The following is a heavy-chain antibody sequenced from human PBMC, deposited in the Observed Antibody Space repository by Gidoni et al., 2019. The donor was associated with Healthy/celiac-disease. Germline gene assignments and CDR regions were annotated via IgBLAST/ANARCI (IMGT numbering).Heavy chain of an antibody. V-gene: IGHV1-2*02. CDR3: ARSNTGIAAAGPYYY. CDR2: INPNSGGT. D-gene: IGHD6-13*01. Sequence: QVQLVQSGAEVKKPGASVKVSCKASGYTFTGYYMHWVQQAPGQGLEWMGWINPNSGGTNYAQKFQGRVTMTRDTSISTAYMELSRLRSDDTAVYYCARSNTGIAAAGPYYYWGQGTLVTVSS. CDR1: GYTFTGYY. J-gene: IGHJ4*02.